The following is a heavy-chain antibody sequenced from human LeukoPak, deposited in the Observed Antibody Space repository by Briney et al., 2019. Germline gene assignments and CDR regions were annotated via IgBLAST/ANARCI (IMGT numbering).Heavy chain of an antibody. CDR2: IDNDGSGT. CDR3: ARDLYGGLV. J-gene: IGHJ4*02. CDR1: GFPFGSYW. D-gene: IGHD4/OR15-4a*01. Sequence: GGSLRLSCAASGFPFGSYWMHWVRQAPGKGLVWVSRIDNDGSGTIYADSVKGRFTISRDNAKNTLYLQMNSLRADDTAVYYCARDLYGGLVWDQGTLVTVSS. V-gene: IGHV3-74*01.